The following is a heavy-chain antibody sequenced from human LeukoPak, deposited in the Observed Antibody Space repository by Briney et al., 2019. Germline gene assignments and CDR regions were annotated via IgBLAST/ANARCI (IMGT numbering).Heavy chain of an antibody. Sequence: GGSLRLSCAASGLTFNNYAMHWVRQSSGKGLEWVSGISWNSGSIGYADSVKGRFTISRDNAKNSLYLQMNSLRAEDTALYYCAKVSGGSDYWGQGTLVTVSS. CDR1: GLTFNNYA. CDR2: ISWNSGSI. J-gene: IGHJ4*02. CDR3: AKVSGGSDY. V-gene: IGHV3-9*01. D-gene: IGHD1-26*01.